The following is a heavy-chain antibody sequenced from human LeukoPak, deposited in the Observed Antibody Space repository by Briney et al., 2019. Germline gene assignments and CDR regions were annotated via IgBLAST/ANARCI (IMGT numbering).Heavy chain of an antibody. D-gene: IGHD6-13*01. V-gene: IGHV1-8*01. J-gene: IGHJ5*02. Sequence: GASVKVSCKASGYTFTSYDINWVRQATGQGLEWMGWMNPNSGNTGYAQKFQGRVTMTRNTSISTAYMELSSLRSEDTAVYYCARVPSGYSSSWSNWFDPWGQGTLVTVSS. CDR1: GYTFTSYD. CDR2: MNPNSGNT. CDR3: ARVPSGYSSSWSNWFDP.